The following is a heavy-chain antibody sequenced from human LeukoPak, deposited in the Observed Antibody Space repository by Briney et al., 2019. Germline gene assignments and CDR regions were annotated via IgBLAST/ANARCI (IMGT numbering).Heavy chain of an antibody. CDR3: VSFYETY. CDR2: INSDGSWT. D-gene: IGHD2/OR15-2a*01. J-gene: IGHJ4*02. V-gene: IGHV3-74*01. Sequence: GGSLRLSCAVSGFTVSSIYMSWVRQAPGKGLVWVSHINSDGSWTSYADSVKGRFTISKDNAKNTVYLQMNSLRAEDTAVYYCVSFYETYWGRGTLVTVSS. CDR1: GFTVSSIY.